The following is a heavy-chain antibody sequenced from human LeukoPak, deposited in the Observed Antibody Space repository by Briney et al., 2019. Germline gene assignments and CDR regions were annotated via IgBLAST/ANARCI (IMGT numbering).Heavy chain of an antibody. D-gene: IGHD3-10*01. CDR1: GFTFSSYE. Sequence: GSLILSCAASGFTFSSYEMNWVRQAPGKGLEWVSGINWNGGSTGYADSVKGRFTISRDNAKNSLYLQMNSLRAEDTALYYCARDSWFGQSRWFDPWGQGTLVTVSS. CDR3: ARDSWFGQSRWFDP. V-gene: IGHV3-20*04. J-gene: IGHJ5*02. CDR2: INWNGGST.